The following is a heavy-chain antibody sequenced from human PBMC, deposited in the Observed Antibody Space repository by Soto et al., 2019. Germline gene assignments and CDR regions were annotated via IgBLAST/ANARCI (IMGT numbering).Heavy chain of an antibody. J-gene: IGHJ5*02. Sequence: SETLSLTCSVSGDSVSSGSYYWSWVRQPPGKGLEWIGYIFYSGNTNYNPSLQSRVTISVETSKNQFSLKLRSVTAADTAMYYCARHYSGSSYSHWFDPWGQGTLVTVSS. CDR1: GDSVSSGSYY. CDR2: IFYSGNT. V-gene: IGHV4-61*01. D-gene: IGHD1-26*01. CDR3: ARHYSGSSYSHWFDP.